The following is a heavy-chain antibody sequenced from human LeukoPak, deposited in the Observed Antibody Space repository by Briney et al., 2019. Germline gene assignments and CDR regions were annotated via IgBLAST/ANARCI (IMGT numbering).Heavy chain of an antibody. D-gene: IGHD5-12*01. J-gene: IGHJ4*02. CDR3: VKPSGYSGYGYFFDY. Sequence: GRSLRLSCSASGFTFSSSAMHWVRQAPGKGLEYVSAIVSNGGSTYYADSVKGRFTISRDNSKNTLYLQMSSLRAEDTAVYYCVKPSGYSGYGYFFDYWGQGTLVTVSS. V-gene: IGHV3-64D*06. CDR2: IVSNGGST. CDR1: GFTFSSSA.